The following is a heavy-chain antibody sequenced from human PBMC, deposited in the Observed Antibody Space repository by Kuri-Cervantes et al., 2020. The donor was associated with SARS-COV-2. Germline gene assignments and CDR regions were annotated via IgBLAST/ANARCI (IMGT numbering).Heavy chain of an antibody. D-gene: IGHD3-10*01. V-gene: IGHV4-59*01. Sequence: SQTLSLTCAAYGGSFSGYYWSWIRQPPGKGLEWIGYIYYSGSTNYNPSPKSRVTISVDTSKNQFSLKLSSVTAADTAVYYCASLWFGEPGYYFDYWGQGTLVTVSS. J-gene: IGHJ4*02. CDR1: GGSFSGYY. CDR2: IYYSGST. CDR3: ASLWFGEPGYYFDY.